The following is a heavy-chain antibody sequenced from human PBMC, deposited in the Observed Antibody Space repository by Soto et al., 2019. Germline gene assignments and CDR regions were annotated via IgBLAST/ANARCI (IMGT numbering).Heavy chain of an antibody. CDR3: ARTAAAGKYYYGMDV. J-gene: IGHJ6*02. Sequence: GESLKISCKGSGYSFTSYWIGWVRQMPGKGLELMGIIYPGDSDTRYSPSFQGQVTISADKSISTAYLQWSSLKASDTAMYYCARTAAAGKYYYGMDVWGQGITVTVSS. CDR2: IYPGDSDT. CDR1: GYSFTSYW. D-gene: IGHD6-13*01. V-gene: IGHV5-51*01.